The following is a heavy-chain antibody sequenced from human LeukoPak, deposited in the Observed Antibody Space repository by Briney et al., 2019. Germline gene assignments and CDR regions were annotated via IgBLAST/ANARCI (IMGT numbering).Heavy chain of an antibody. CDR1: GGSISSGSYY. D-gene: IGHD3-9*01. CDR3: ARGLTGYPESYYFDY. J-gene: IGHJ4*02. CDR2: IYTSGST. V-gene: IGHV4-61*02. Sequence: SETLSLTCTVSGGSISSGSYYWSWIRQPAGKGLEWTGRIYTSGSTNYNPSLKSRVTISVDTSKNQFSLKLSSVTAADTAVYYCARGLTGYPESYYFDYWGQGTLVTVSS.